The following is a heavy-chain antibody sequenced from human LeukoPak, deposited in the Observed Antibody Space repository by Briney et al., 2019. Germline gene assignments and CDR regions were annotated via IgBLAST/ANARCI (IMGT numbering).Heavy chain of an antibody. CDR1: GFTFSSYG. J-gene: IGHJ3*02. Sequence: GGCLRLSCAASGFTFSSYGMHWVRQAPGKGLEWVAVIWYDGSNKYYADSVQGRFTISRDNSKNTLYLQMNSLRAEDTAVYYCAKATTGTFSADPFDIWGQGTMVTVSS. CDR3: AKATTGTFSADPFDI. V-gene: IGHV3-30*02. CDR2: IWYDGSNK. D-gene: IGHD1-1*01.